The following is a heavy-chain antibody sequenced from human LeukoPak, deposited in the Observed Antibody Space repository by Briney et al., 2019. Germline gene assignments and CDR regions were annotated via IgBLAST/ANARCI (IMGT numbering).Heavy chain of an antibody. D-gene: IGHD2-15*01. CDR2: INHRGST. CDR1: GGSFSGYY. Sequence: SETLSLTCAVYGGSFSGYYWSWIRQPPGKGLDGMGEINHRGSTNYNPSLKSRVTISVDTSKNQFSLKLSSVTAADTAVYYCAREGYCSGGSCYGGRIDYWGQGTLVTVSS. J-gene: IGHJ4*02. CDR3: AREGYCSGGSCYGGRIDY. V-gene: IGHV4-34*01.